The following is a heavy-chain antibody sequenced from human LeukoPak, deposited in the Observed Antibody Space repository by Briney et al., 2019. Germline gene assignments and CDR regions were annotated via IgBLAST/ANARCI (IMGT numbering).Heavy chain of an antibody. D-gene: IGHD4-17*01. V-gene: IGHV3-23*01. CDR2: ISGSGGST. Sequence: GGSLRLSCAASGFTFSSYAMSWVGKAQGKGREWVSAISGSGGSTYYADSVKGRFTISRDNSKNTLYLQMNSLRAEDTAVYYCANFPDYGDYEDAFDIWGQGTMVTVSS. CDR3: ANFPDYGDYEDAFDI. CDR1: GFTFSSYA. J-gene: IGHJ3*02.